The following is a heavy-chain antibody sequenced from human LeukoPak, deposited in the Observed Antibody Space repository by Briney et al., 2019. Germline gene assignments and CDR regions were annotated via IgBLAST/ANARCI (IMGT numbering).Heavy chain of an antibody. CDR3: VKDFDY. V-gene: IGHV3-23*01. CDR1: GFSFSDHY. CDR2: IGGSGSPK. Sequence: PGGSLRLSCAASGFSFSDHYMTWVRQAPGKGLEWVSTIGGSGSPKFYTDSVKGRFTISRDNSRNTLHLQMNSLSAEDSAIYYCVKDFDYWGQGTPVTVSS. J-gene: IGHJ4*02.